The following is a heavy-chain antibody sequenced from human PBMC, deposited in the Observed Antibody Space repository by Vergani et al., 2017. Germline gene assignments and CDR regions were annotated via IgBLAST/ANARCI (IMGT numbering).Heavy chain of an antibody. V-gene: IGHV3-23*01. J-gene: IGHJ1*01. D-gene: IGHD3-10*01. CDR1: GFTFDTYT. CDR3: TTAWGLYYLHGECLQY. Sequence: EVQLLESGGGLVQPGGSRRLSCAGAGFTFDTYTMAYVRQAPGKGLEWVVTISSGGGEIFYADSVKGGFTISRDNSKNTLFLQMNSLKDEDTAVYYCTTAWGLYYLHGECLQYWGRGTLVSVSS. CDR2: ISSGGGEI.